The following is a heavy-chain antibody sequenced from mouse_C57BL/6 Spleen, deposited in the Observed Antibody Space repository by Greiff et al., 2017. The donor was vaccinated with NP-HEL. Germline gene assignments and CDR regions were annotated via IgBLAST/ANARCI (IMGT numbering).Heavy chain of an antibody. CDR2: IYPGSGST. CDR3: ATPFDY. CDR1: GYTFTSYW. V-gene: IGHV1-55*01. J-gene: IGHJ2*01. Sequence: QVQLQQPGAELVKPGASVKMSCKASGYTFTSYWITWVKQRPGQGLEWIGDIYPGSGSTNYNEKFKSKATLTVDTSSSTAYMQLRSVTSGDSAVYYCATPFDYWGQGTTLTVSS.